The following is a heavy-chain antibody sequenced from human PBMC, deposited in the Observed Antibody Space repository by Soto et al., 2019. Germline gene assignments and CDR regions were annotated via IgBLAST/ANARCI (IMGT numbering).Heavy chain of an antibody. CDR2: ISSSSSYI. D-gene: IGHD2-2*01. J-gene: IGHJ3*02. Sequence: PGGSLRLSCAASGFTFSSYSMNWVRQAPGKGLEWVSSISSSSSYIYYADSVKGRFTISRDNAKNSLYLQMNSLRAEDTAVYYCAREDIVVVPAAMLLAFDIWGQGTMVTVSS. V-gene: IGHV3-21*01. CDR1: GFTFSSYS. CDR3: AREDIVVVPAAMLLAFDI.